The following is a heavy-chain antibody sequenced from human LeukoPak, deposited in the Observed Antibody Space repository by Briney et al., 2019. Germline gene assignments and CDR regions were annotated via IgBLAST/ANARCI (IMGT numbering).Heavy chain of an antibody. CDR1: EFTFTTYG. CDR2: IYYDGNNI. Sequence: GGSLRLSCAASEFTFTTYGMHCVRQAPGKGLEWVAFIYYDGNNIYYADYVKGRFTISRDISKNTLYLQMDSLRAEDTAIYYCARDWKTNSFDYWGQGTLVTVSS. D-gene: IGHD1-1*01. CDR3: ARDWKTNSFDY. J-gene: IGHJ4*02. V-gene: IGHV3-33*01.